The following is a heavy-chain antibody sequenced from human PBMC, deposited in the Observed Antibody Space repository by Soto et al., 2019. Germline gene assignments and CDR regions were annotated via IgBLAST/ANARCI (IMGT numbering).Heavy chain of an antibody. CDR1: GGTFSSYA. CDR3: AREIISSGLENYYFDY. Sequence: SVKVSCKASGGTFSSYAISWVRQAPGQELECMGGIIPIFGTANYAQKFQGRVTITADESTSTAYMELSSLRSEDTALFYCAREIISSGLENYYFDYWGQGTLVTVSS. D-gene: IGHD6-19*01. J-gene: IGHJ4*02. V-gene: IGHV1-69*13. CDR2: IIPIFGTA.